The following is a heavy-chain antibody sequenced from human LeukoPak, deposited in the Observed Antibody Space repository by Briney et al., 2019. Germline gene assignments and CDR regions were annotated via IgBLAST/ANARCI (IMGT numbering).Heavy chain of an antibody. J-gene: IGHJ4*02. CDR3: AARKVRGVWFYLDY. V-gene: IGHV3-23*01. D-gene: IGHD3-10*01. CDR1: GVTVSAYA. CDR2: IYDDNT. Sequence: GGSLRLSCAASGVTVSAYAMDWVRQAPGKGLEWVSTIYDDNTYYADSVKGRFAISTDNSKNTLYLQMNSLRVEDTAVYFCAARKVRGVWFYLDYWGQGTLVTVSS.